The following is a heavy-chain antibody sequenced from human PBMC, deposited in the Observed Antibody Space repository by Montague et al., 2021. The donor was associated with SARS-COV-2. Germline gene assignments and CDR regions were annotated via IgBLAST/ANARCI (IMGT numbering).Heavy chain of an antibody. V-gene: IGHV2-5*01. Sequence: PALVKPTQTLTLTCTFSGFSLSTSGVGVGWIRQPPGKALEWLALIYWNDDKRYSPSLKSRLTITKDTSKNQVVLTMTNMDPVDTATYYCALETPMVTFLAWGQGTLATVSS. D-gene: IGHD5-18*01. CDR3: ALETPMVTFLA. CDR1: GFSLSTSGVG. J-gene: IGHJ5*02. CDR2: IYWNDDK.